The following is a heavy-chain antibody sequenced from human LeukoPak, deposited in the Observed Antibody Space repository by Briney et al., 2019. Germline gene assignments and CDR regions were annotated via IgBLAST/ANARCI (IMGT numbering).Heavy chain of an antibody. CDR3: ARENVDTATYSDY. Sequence: GGSLRLSCAASRFTFSSYSMNWVRQAPGKGLEGVSSISSSSSYIYYADSVKGRFTISRDNAKNSLYLQMNSLRAEDTAVYYCARENVDTATYSDYWGQGTLVTVSS. D-gene: IGHD5-18*01. J-gene: IGHJ4*02. V-gene: IGHV3-21*01. CDR1: RFTFSSYS. CDR2: ISSSSSYI.